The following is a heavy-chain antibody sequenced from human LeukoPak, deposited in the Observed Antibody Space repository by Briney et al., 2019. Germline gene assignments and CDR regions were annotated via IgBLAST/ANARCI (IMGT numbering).Heavy chain of an antibody. D-gene: IGHD6-6*01. CDR1: GFTVSRSY. J-gene: IGHJ4*02. Sequence: GGSLRLSCAASGFTVSRSYMSWVRRAPGKGLEWVSVIYSGGSRYYADSVQGRFTISRDNSKNSLYLQMNSLRTEDTALYYCAKALIAAQADYWGQGTLVTVSS. V-gene: IGHV3-53*05. CDR3: AKALIAAQADY. CDR2: IYSGGSR.